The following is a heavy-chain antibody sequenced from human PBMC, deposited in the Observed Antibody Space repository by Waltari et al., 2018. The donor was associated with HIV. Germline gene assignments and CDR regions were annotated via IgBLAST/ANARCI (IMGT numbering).Heavy chain of an antibody. D-gene: IGHD1-26*01. CDR1: GFPFSNAW. CDR2: IKSKTDGGTT. Sequence: EVQLVESGGGWVKPGGSLRLSCAASGFPFSNAWMSWVRPAPGKGLEWVGRIKSKTDGGTTDYAAPVKGRFTISRDDSKNTLYLQMNSLKTEDTAVYYCTTATLVGATSAWGQGTLVTVSS. V-gene: IGHV3-15*01. CDR3: TTATLVGATSA. J-gene: IGHJ4*02.